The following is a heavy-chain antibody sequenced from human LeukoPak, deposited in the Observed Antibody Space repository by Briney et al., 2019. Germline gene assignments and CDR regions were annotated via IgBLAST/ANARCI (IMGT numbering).Heavy chain of an antibody. J-gene: IGHJ4*02. D-gene: IGHD3-10*01. CDR3: AKGGITMVRGVLYYFDY. Sequence: GGSLRLSCAASGFTFSSYWMSWVRQAPGKGLEWVANIKQDGSEKYYVDSVKGRFTISRDNAKNSLYLQMNSLRAEDTAVYYCAKGGITMVRGVLYYFDYWGQGTLVTVSS. V-gene: IGHV3-7*01. CDR1: GFTFSSYW. CDR2: IKQDGSEK.